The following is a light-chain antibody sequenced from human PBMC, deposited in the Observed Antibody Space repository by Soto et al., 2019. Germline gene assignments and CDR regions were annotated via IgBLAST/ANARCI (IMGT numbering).Light chain of an antibody. Sequence: QSVLAPPSSVSGSPGQSIAISCTGTRSDVGAYNYVSWYQQHPGKAPKLMISEVTNRPSGVSDRFSGSKSGSTASLTISGLQAEDEADYYCSSFTSRFTFVFGTGTKVTVL. CDR1: RSDVGAYNY. CDR2: EVT. J-gene: IGLJ1*01. V-gene: IGLV2-14*01. CDR3: SSFTSRFTFV.